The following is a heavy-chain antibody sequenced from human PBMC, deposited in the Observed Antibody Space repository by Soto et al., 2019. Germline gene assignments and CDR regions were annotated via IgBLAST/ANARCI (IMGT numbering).Heavy chain of an antibody. V-gene: IGHV3-11*01. CDR2: NSLSGYVT. D-gene: IGHD1-1*01. J-gene: IGHJ4*02. CDR1: GFIFGDYA. Sequence: QVHLVESGGDLVKPGGSLRLSCVGSGFIFGDYAMGWIRQAPGKGLEWISYNSLSGYVTYDADSVKGRFTFSRDNAKKSLYVDMTSLTAGDTAVYYCVRWWNGFDYWGQGTRVTVSS. CDR3: VRWWNGFDY.